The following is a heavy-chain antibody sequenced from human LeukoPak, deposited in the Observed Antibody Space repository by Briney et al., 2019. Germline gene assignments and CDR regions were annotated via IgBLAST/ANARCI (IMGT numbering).Heavy chain of an antibody. J-gene: IGHJ4*02. Sequence: ASVKVSCKASGYTFTSYYMHWVRQAPGQGLEWMGIINPGGGSTSYAQKFQGRVTMTRDTSTGTVYMELSSLRSEDTAVYYCARDYLGYSSSSYFDYWGQGTLVTVSS. CDR1: GYTFTSYY. CDR3: ARDYLGYSSSSYFDY. V-gene: IGHV1-46*01. CDR2: INPGGGST. D-gene: IGHD6-6*01.